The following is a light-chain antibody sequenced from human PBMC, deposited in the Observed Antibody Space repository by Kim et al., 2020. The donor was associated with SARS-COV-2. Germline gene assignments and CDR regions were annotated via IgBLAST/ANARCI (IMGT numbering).Light chain of an antibody. J-gene: IGKJ2*01. V-gene: IGKV3-20*01. CDR1: QSVTNSF. CDR2: GAS. Sequence: DIVLTQSPGTLSLSPGERATLSCRASQSVTNSFLAWYQQKPGHAPRLLIYGASSRATGIPDRFSGSGSGTDFSLTISRLEPEDFAAYYCQQYGSSPQTFGQGTKLEI. CDR3: QQYGSSPQT.